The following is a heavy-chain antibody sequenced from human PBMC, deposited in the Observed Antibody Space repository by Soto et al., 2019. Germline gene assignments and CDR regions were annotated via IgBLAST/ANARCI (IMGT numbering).Heavy chain of an antibody. CDR2: ISAYNGDT. Sequence: ASVKVSCKASGYTFSTYGINWVRQAPGQGLEWMGWISAYNGDTDYAQNCQGRGTMTTDTSTSTAYMELRSLRSDDTAVYYCARHAVRIPRAAHKCFAPRGQGTLVTVSS. CDR1: GYTFSTYG. CDR3: ARHAVRIPRAAHKCFAP. J-gene: IGHJ5*02. D-gene: IGHD2-21*01. V-gene: IGHV1-18*01.